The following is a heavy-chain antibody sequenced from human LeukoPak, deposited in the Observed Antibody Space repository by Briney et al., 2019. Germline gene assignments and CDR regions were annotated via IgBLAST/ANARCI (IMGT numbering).Heavy chain of an antibody. Sequence: ASVKVSCKASGYTFTGYYMHWVRQAPGQGLGWMGWINPNSGGTNYAQKFQGRVTMTRNTSINTAYMALSRLRSDDTAVYYCARGLRGSPAFDYWGQGTLVTVSS. D-gene: IGHD2-2*01. V-gene: IGHV1-2*02. CDR2: INPNSGGT. CDR3: ARGLRGSPAFDY. J-gene: IGHJ4*02. CDR1: GYTFTGYY.